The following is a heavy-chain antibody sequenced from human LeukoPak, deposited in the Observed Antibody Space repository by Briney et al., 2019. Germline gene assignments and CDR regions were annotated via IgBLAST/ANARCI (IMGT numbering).Heavy chain of an antibody. D-gene: IGHD3-10*01. Sequence: SGTLSLTCAVSGGSISSSNWWSWVRQPPGKGLEWTGEIYHSGSTNYNPSLKSRVTISVDKSKNQFSLKLSSVTAADTAVYYCASGRITMVRGVIITGWFDPWGQGTLVTVSS. V-gene: IGHV4-4*02. CDR2: IYHSGST. J-gene: IGHJ5*02. CDR1: GGSISSSNW. CDR3: ASGRITMVRGVIITGWFDP.